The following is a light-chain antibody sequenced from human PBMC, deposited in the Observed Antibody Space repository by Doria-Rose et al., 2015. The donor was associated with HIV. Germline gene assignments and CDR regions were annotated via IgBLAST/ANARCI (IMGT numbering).Light chain of an antibody. CDR1: QTVSTY. V-gene: IGKV1-39*01. J-gene: IGKJ1*01. Sequence: QSPSSLSVSIGDRVTITCRASQTVSTYLNWLQQEPGKAPKLLIYAASRLQSGVPSRFSGSGSGTDFTLTISGLQPGDLATYYCQQTYSSPPWTFGQGTKVEMK. CDR2: AAS. CDR3: QQTYSSPPWT.